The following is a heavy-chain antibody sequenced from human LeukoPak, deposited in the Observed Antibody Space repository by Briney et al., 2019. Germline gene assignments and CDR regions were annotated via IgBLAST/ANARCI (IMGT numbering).Heavy chain of an antibody. V-gene: IGHV1-18*01. CDR1: GYTITSYG. CDR3: ARDRYSSGWYYFDY. J-gene: IGHJ4*02. D-gene: IGHD6-19*01. Sequence: SVKVSCKASGYTITSYGISWVRHSHAHAIDSFGWISAYNGNTNYAQKLQGRVTMTTDTSTSTAYMELRSLRSDDTAVYYCARDRYSSGWYYFDYWGQGTLVTVSS. CDR2: ISAYNGNT.